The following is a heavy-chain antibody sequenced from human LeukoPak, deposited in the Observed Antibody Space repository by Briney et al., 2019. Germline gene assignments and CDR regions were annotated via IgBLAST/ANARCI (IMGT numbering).Heavy chain of an antibody. Sequence: GGSLRLSCAASGFSFENYNMNWVRQAPGKGLEWVAFIRYDGSNKYYADSVKGRFTISRDNSKNTLYLQMNSLRAEDTAVYYCAKVPNYDYVWGSRDDYWGQGTLVTVSS. CDR1: GFSFENYN. J-gene: IGHJ4*02. D-gene: IGHD3-16*01. CDR3: AKVPNYDYVWGSRDDY. V-gene: IGHV3-30*02. CDR2: IRYDGSNK.